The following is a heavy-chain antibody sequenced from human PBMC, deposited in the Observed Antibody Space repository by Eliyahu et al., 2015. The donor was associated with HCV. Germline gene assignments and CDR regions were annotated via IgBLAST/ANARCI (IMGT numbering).Heavy chain of an antibody. V-gene: IGHV3-7*03. J-gene: IGHJ4*02. CDR1: GFTFSNYW. D-gene: IGHD5-12*01. Sequence: EVQLVESGGGLVQPGGSLRLSCAASGFTFSNYWMNWVRQAPGKGLEWVANINQDGSEKNYVDSVKGRFTISRDNAKNSLYLQMNSLRAEDTAMYYCARVGYSGNSGDYWGQGTLVTVSS. CDR3: ARVGYSGNSGDY. CDR2: INQDGSEK.